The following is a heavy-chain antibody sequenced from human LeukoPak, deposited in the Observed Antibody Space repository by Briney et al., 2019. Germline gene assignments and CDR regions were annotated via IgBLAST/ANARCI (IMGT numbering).Heavy chain of an antibody. CDR2: ISYSGST. Sequence: SXXXSXXCTVSGASINXYXGSXIXQPPGKXXXXIGYISYSGSTNYNPSLRSRVTISLDTSKNQFSLKLSSVTAADSAVYFCARTVGLGMIWFGPWGQGALVTVSS. V-gene: IGHV4-59*01. CDR3: ARTVGLGMIWFGP. D-gene: IGHD7-27*01. CDR1: GASINXYX. J-gene: IGHJ5*02.